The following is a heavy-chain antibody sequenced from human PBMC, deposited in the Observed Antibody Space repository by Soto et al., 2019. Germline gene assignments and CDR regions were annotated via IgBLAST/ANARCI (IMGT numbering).Heavy chain of an antibody. Sequence: GGSLRLSCAASGFTFSSYSMNWVRQAPGKGLEWVSSISSSSYIYYADSVKGRFTISRDNAKNSLYLQMNSLRAEDTAVYYCARDATLRLYCSSTSCYYFDYWGQGTLVTVSS. D-gene: IGHD2-2*01. CDR1: GFTFSSYS. CDR3: ARDATLRLYCSSTSCYYFDY. V-gene: IGHV3-21*01. J-gene: IGHJ4*02. CDR2: ISSSSYI.